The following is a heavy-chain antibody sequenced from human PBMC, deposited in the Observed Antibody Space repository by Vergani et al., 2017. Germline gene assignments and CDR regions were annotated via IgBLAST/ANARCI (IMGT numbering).Heavy chain of an antibody. Sequence: QVQLVESGGGVVQPGRSLRLSCAASGFTFSSYAMHWVRQAPGKGLEWVAVISYDGSNKYYADSVKGRFTISRDNSKNTRYLQMNSLRAEDTAVYYCAGDEIIGSSFHYWGQGTLVTVSS. V-gene: IGHV3-30*04. CDR2: ISYDGSNK. CDR3: AGDEIIGSSFHY. J-gene: IGHJ4*02. CDR1: GFTFSSYA. D-gene: IGHD2-15*01.